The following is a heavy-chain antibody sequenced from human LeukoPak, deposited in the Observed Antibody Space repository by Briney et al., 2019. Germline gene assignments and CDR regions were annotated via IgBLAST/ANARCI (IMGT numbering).Heavy chain of an antibody. J-gene: IGHJ4*02. CDR1: GFTFSSYG. Sequence: GGSLRLSCAASGFTFSSYGMHWVRQAPGKGLEWVAVISYDGSNKHYADSVKGRFTISRDNSKNTLYLQMNSLRAEDTAVYYCAKEGSSSSDYFDYWGQGTLVTVSS. CDR3: AKEGSSSSDYFDY. CDR2: ISYDGSNK. V-gene: IGHV3-30*18. D-gene: IGHD6-6*01.